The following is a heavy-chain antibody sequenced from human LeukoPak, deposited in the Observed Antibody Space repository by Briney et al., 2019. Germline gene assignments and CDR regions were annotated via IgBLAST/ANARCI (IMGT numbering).Heavy chain of an antibody. J-gene: IGHJ2*01. CDR2: ISSDERHK. CDR3: ARDCRGDPWSSGWYLGYWYFDL. V-gene: IGHV3-30*04. CDR1: GFTFNNYI. Sequence: PGGSLRLSCEVSGFTFNNYIMHWVRQSPGKGLEWVALISSDERHKYYADSVKGRFSISRDNSNSSLSLHMNSLRTEDTAVYYCARDCRGDPWSSGWYLGYWYFDLWGRGTLVTVSS. D-gene: IGHD6-19*01.